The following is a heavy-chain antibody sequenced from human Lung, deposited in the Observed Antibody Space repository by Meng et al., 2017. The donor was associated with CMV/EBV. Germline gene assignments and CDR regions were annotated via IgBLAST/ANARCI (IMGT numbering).Heavy chain of an antibody. J-gene: IGHJ4*02. CDR3: ARDNNRGPDY. V-gene: IGHV1-2*02. D-gene: IGHD7-27*01. CDR2: IHPHRGDT. Sequence: VSCKASGYTFTAHYFHWVRQAPGQGLEWMGWIHPHRGDTNYAQQFQGRVTLTRDTSINTGYMELTRLTSDDTAVYYCARDNNRGPDYWGQGTLVTSPQ. CDR1: GYTFTAHY.